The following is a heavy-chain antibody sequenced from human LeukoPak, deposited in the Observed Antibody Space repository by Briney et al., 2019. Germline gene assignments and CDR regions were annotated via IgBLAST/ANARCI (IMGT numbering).Heavy chain of an antibody. J-gene: IGHJ4*02. CDR2: IRYDGNNK. Sequence: PGGSLRLSCAASGFTFSDYWMHWVRQAPGKGLNWVAFIRYDGNNKYYTDSVKGRFTISRDNSKNMLYLEMNSLSTEDTAVYYCAKVRYCSGVNCYPDDNWGQGTLVTVSS. D-gene: IGHD2-15*01. CDR1: GFTFSDYW. V-gene: IGHV3-30*02. CDR3: AKVRYCSGVNCYPDDN.